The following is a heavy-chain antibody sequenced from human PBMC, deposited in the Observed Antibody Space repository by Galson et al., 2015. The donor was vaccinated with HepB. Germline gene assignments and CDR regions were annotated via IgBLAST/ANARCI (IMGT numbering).Heavy chain of an antibody. D-gene: IGHD3-3*01. CDR3: ARDYSNYDFWSGYPY. Sequence: SLRLSCAASGFTFSSYAMHWVRQAPGKGLEWVAVISYDGSNKYYADSVKGRFTISRDNSKNTLYLQMNSLRVEDTAVYYCARDYSNYDFWSGYPYWGQGTLVTVSS. J-gene: IGHJ4*02. V-gene: IGHV3-30-3*01. CDR2: ISYDGSNK. CDR1: GFTFSSYA.